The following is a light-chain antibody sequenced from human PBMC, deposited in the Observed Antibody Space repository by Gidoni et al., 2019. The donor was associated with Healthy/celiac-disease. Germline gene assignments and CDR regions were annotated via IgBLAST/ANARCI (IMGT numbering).Light chain of an antibody. CDR3: AAWDDSLSVL. V-gene: IGLV1-47*01. Sequence: QSVLTQPPSASGTPGQRVTISCSGSSSNIGSNYVYWYQQLPGTAPKLLIYRNNQRPSGVPDRVSGSKSGTSASLASSGLRSEDEADYYCAAWDDSLSVLFGGGTKLTVL. J-gene: IGLJ2*01. CDR2: RNN. CDR1: SSNIGSNY.